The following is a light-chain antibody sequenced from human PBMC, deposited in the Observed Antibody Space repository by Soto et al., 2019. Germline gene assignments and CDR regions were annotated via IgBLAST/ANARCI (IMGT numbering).Light chain of an antibody. V-gene: IGKV3-20*01. J-gene: IGKJ5*01. CDR3: QQYAGSPIT. CDR2: GAS. Sequence: ENVLTQSPGTLSLSPGDRATLSCRASQSSTSTYLAWYQQKPGQAPRLLIYGASTRATGIPDRFSGSGSGTDFTLTISRLEPEDFAVYSCQQYAGSPITSGQVTRLEI. CDR1: QSSTSTY.